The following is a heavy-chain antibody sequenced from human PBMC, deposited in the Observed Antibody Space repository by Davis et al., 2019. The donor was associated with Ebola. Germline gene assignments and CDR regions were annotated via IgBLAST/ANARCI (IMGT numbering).Heavy chain of an antibody. V-gene: IGHV3-13*01. CDR1: GFTFSSYD. D-gene: IGHD6-13*01. Sequence: GESLKISCAASGFTFSSYDMHWVRQATGKGLEWVSAIGTAGDTYYPGSVKGRFTISRDNSKNTLYLQMNSLRAEDTAVYYCARDGISSSWEYYYYGMDVWGQGTTVTVSS. CDR3: ARDGISSSWEYYYYGMDV. CDR2: IGTAGDT. J-gene: IGHJ6*02.